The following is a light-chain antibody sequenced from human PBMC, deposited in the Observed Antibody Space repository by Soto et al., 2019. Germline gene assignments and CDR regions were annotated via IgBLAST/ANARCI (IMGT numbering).Light chain of an antibody. J-gene: IGKJ5*01. CDR2: GAS. CDR1: QSISRSY. CDR3: QQYHDAPIS. V-gene: IGKV3-20*01. Sequence: EIVLTQSPGTLSLSPGERATLSCRASQSISRSYLAWYQQKSGQAPRLLIHGASNRATGIADRFSGSGSGTDFTLTISGLEPEDFAVYYCQQYHDAPISFGQGTRLEIK.